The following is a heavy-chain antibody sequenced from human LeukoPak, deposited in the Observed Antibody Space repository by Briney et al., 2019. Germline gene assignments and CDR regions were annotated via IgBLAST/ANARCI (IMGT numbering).Heavy chain of an antibody. Sequence: SETLSLTCTVSGGSISSYYWSWIRQPPGKGLEWIGYIYYSGSTNYNPSPKSRVTISVDTSKNQFSLKLSSVTAADTAVYYCASHGSGYYFGYWGQGTLVTVSS. D-gene: IGHD3-22*01. V-gene: IGHV4-59*01. CDR1: GGSISSYY. CDR2: IYYSGST. CDR3: ASHGSGYYFGY. J-gene: IGHJ4*02.